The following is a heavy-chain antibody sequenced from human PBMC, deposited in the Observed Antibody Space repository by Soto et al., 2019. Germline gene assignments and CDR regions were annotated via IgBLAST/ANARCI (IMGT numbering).Heavy chain of an antibody. CDR2: ISDRGDTT. CDR1: GFTISSNA. CDR3: AKDKPGTTSFDY. Sequence: PVGSLRLSCAASGFTISSNAMYWVRQAPGKGLEWVSAISDRGDTTHYAESVKGRFTISRDTSKNTLYLQLNTLRADDTAVYYCAKDKPGTTSFDYWGQGTLVTVSS. J-gene: IGHJ4*02. V-gene: IGHV3-23*01. D-gene: IGHD1-1*01.